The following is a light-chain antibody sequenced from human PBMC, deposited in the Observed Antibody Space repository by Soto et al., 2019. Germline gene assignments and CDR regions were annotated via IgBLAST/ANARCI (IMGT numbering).Light chain of an antibody. V-gene: IGKV3-15*01. Sequence: EIVMTQSPGTLSLSPGETATLSCRASQSVDSNYLAWYQQKPGQAPRLLVYGISTRATDIPARFSGSGSGTEFTLTISSLQSEDFGIYYCQQHSKGTITFGQGTRLEIK. CDR1: QSVDSN. J-gene: IGKJ5*01. CDR2: GIS. CDR3: QQHSKGTIT.